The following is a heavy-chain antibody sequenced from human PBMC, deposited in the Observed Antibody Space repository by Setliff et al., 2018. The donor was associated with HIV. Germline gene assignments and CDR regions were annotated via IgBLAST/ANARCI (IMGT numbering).Heavy chain of an antibody. Sequence: GGSLRLSCAASGFTFTNYWMNWVRQAPGKGLEWVANIGKDGSEKYYVDSMKGRFSISRDNTKNSLYLQMNSLRAEDTAVYYCARDLVWPYSSRWYDAFDIWGQGTMVTVSS. D-gene: IGHD6-13*01. CDR1: GFTFTNYW. J-gene: IGHJ3*02. V-gene: IGHV3-7*03. CDR2: IGKDGSEK. CDR3: ARDLVWPYSSRWYDAFDI.